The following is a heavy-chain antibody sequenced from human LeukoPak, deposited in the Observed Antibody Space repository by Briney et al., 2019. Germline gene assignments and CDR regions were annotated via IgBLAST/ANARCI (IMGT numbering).Heavy chain of an antibody. D-gene: IGHD6-6*01. CDR3: ARHRGSSSLFDY. Sequence: SETLSLTCTVSGGSISSNDYYWDWIRQPPGMGLEYIGSIYYSGSTYYNPSLKNRVTISVDTAKNQFSLKLSSVTAADTAVYYCARHRGSSSLFDYWGQGTLVTVSS. CDR1: GGSISSNDYY. V-gene: IGHV4-39*01. CDR2: IYYSGST. J-gene: IGHJ4*02.